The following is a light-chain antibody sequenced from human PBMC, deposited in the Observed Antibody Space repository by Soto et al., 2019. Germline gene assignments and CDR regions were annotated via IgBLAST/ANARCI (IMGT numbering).Light chain of an antibody. V-gene: IGLV2-14*01. CDR3: TSYTSSSPCV. Sequence: QSVLTQPASVSGSPGQSITISCTGTSSDVGGYRYVSWYQQHPGKAPKLIIYEVSNRPSGVSNRFSGSKSGNTASLTISGLQAEEEADYYCTSYTSSSPCVFGTGTKLTVL. CDR1: SSDVGGYRY. CDR2: EVS. J-gene: IGLJ1*01.